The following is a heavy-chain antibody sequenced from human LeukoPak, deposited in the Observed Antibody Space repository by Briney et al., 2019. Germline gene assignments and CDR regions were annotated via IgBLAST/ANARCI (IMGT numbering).Heavy chain of an antibody. D-gene: IGHD1-26*01. CDR1: GYSISSSNW. Sequence: KASETLSLTCAVSGYSISSSNWWGWIRQPPGKGLEWIGYIYYSGSTYYNPYLESRVTMSLDTSKHQLSLNLSSVTAVDTAVYYCARAGPTTAVDAFDIWGLGTKVTVSS. J-gene: IGHJ3*02. CDR3: ARAGPTTAVDAFDI. V-gene: IGHV4-28*03. CDR2: IYYSGST.